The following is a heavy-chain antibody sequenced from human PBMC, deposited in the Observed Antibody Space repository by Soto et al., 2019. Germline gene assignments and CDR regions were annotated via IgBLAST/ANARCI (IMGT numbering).Heavy chain of an antibody. CDR2: MDTNSGTT. CDR1: GYTFTSYD. J-gene: IGHJ4*02. D-gene: IGHD6-19*01. Sequence: QVQLVQSGAEVKKPGASVKVSCKASGYTFTSYDINWVRQATGQGLEWMGWMDTNSGTTFYAQKFQGRVTMIGNPSISPVYMELSSLRSEDPAVCYCAREVAVAGVEFWGQGTVVSVSS. V-gene: IGHV1-8*01. CDR3: AREVAVAGVEF.